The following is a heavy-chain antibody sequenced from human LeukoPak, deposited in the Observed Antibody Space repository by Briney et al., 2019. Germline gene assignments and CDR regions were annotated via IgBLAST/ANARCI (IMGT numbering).Heavy chain of an antibody. CDR2: INHRRST. J-gene: IGHJ6*03. Sequence: SETLSLTCAVYGGSFSGYYWTWIRQPPGKGLEWIGEINHRRSTKYSPSLKSRVTISVDTSKNQFSLRLSSVTAADTAVYYCARRVGRWFGERAYYYNYMDVWGKGTTVTISS. V-gene: IGHV4-34*01. D-gene: IGHD3-10*01. CDR3: ARRVGRWFGERAYYYNYMDV. CDR1: GGSFSGYY.